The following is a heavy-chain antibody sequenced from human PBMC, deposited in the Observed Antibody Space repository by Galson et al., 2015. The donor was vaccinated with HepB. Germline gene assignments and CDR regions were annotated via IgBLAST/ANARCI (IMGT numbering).Heavy chain of an antibody. J-gene: IGHJ6*02. D-gene: IGHD3-22*01. CDR2: ISGYNGHT. Sequence: SVKVSCKASGHTFYTYGISWVRQAPGQGLEWMGWISGYNGHTEYVPRLQGRVTMTTDRPASTAYMELRSLRSDDTAVYYCARDRVVVVPSVRDYTEDAPPEYYYSYYGTDVWGQGTTVTVSS. CDR1: GHTFYTYG. CDR3: ARDRVVVVPSVRDYTEDAPPEYYYSYYGTDV. V-gene: IGHV1-18*04.